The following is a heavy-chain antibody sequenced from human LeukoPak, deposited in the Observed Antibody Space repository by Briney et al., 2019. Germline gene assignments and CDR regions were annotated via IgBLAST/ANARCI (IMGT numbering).Heavy chain of an antibody. D-gene: IGHD6-13*01. V-gene: IGHV4-4*07. CDR2: IYNCESI. Sequence: TPSETLSLTCSVSGGSINGYYWSWIRQPAGKGLEWIGRIYNCESINYNPALKSRATMSIDTSKSQFSLKLNSVTAADTAVYYCARDRSRSYTRDWFDPWGQGALVTVSS. CDR3: ARDRSRSYTRDWFDP. J-gene: IGHJ5*02. CDR1: GGSINGYY.